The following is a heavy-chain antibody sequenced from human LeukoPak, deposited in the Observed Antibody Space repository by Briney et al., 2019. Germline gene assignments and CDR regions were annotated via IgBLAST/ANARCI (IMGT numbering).Heavy chain of an antibody. CDR2: INPIFGTA. Sequence: SVKVSCKASGYTFTGYYMHWVRQAPGQGLEWMGRINPIFGTANYAQKFQGRVTITTDESTSTAYMELSSLRSEDTAVYYCARGYDFWSGSNWFDPWGQGTLVTVSS. CDR1: GYTFTGYY. CDR3: ARGYDFWSGSNWFDP. D-gene: IGHD3-3*01. J-gene: IGHJ5*02. V-gene: IGHV1-69*05.